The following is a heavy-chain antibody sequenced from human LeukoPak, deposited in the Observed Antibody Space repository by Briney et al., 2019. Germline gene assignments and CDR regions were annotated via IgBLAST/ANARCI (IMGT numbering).Heavy chain of an antibody. CDR1: GYRFTSYW. CDR2: SYPGDSHT. D-gene: IGHD6-13*01. Sequence: GGSLKISCKGFGYRFTSYWIGWAGQMPGKGLDGMGTSYPGDSHTRYIPSCQGQVTISDDKPISTPYLRCSSPKASDTAMYYCARLSRFSSCWFDYWGQGTLVTASS. CDR3: ARLSRFSSCWFDY. V-gene: IGHV5-51*01. J-gene: IGHJ4*02.